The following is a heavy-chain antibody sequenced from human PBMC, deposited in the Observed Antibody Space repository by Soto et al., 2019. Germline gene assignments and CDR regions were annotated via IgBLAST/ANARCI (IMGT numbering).Heavy chain of an antibody. CDR1: GFTFSSYA. J-gene: IGHJ4*02. CDR2: ISGSGGST. V-gene: IGHV3-23*01. Sequence: GGSLRLSCAASGFTFSSYAMSWVRQAPGKGLEWVSAISGSGGSTYYADSVKGRFTISRDNSKNTLYLQMNSLRAEDTAVYYCAKDPGFSDDILTGYLDYWGQGTLVTVSS. D-gene: IGHD3-9*01. CDR3: AKDPGFSDDILTGYLDY.